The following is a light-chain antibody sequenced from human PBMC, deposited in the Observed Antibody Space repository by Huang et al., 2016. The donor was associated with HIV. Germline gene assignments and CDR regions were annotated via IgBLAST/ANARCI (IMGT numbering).Light chain of an antibody. CDR3: QQYGSSPWT. V-gene: IGKV3-20*01. Sequence: EIVLTQSPGSLSLSPGEGATLSCRASQSVNNNDLAWYQQKPGPAPRLLIFSASNRATGLPDRCGGSGSGTDFTLTIRSLEPEDFAMYYCQQYGSSPWTFGQGTKVEVK. J-gene: IGKJ1*01. CDR2: SAS. CDR1: QSVNNND.